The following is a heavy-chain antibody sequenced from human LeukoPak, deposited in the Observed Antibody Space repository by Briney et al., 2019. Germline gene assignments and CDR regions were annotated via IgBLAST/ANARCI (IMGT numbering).Heavy chain of an antibody. CDR1: GFTFRNYA. J-gene: IGHJ4*02. D-gene: IGHD1-26*01. CDR3: WSRVGLTSNFDY. V-gene: IGHV3-7*01. Sequence: GGSLRLSCAATGFTFRNYAMNWVRQAPGKGLEWVANIKEDGSEKYYVDSVKGRFTVSRDNAKNSLYLQMNSLRAEDTAVYYCWSRVGLTSNFDYWGQGTLVTVS. CDR2: IKEDGSEK.